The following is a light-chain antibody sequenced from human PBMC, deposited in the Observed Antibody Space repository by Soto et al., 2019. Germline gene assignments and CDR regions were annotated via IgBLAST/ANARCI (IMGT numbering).Light chain of an antibody. J-gene: IGLJ1*01. CDR2: EGS. CDR3: CSYARSSTYV. Sequence: SALTHPASVSGSPGQSITISCTGTSSDVGSYNLVSWYQQHPGKAPKLMIYEGSKRPSGVSNRFSGSKSGNTASLTISGLQAEDEADYYCCSYARSSTYVFGTGTKVTVL. CDR1: SSDVGSYNL. V-gene: IGLV2-23*01.